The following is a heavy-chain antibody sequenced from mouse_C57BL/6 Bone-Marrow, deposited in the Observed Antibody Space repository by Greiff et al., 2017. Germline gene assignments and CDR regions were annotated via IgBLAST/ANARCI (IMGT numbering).Heavy chain of an antibody. CDR2: IDPSDSYT. J-gene: IGHJ2*01. CDR1: GYTFTSYW. CDR3: ARSELYYYGLDD. D-gene: IGHD1-1*01. V-gene: IGHV1-69*01. Sequence: QVQLQQPGAELVMPGASVKLSCKASGYTFTSYWMHWVKQRPGQGLEWIGEIDPSDSYTNYNQKFKGKSTLTVDKSSSTAYMQLSSLTSEDSAVYYCARSELYYYGLDDWGQGTTLTVSS.